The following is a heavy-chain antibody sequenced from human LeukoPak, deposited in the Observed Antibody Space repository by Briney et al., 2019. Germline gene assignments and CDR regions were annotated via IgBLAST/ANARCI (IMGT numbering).Heavy chain of an antibody. CDR3: ARGGYGYYFDY. V-gene: IGHV4-59*01. CDR1: GGSISSYS. J-gene: IGHJ4*02. CDR2: ISNSGRT. D-gene: IGHD5-18*01. Sequence: SETLSLTCTVSGGSISSYSWSWIRQPPGKGLEWIGYISNSGRTNYSPSLKSRVAISVDTSKNQFSLKLSSVTAADTAVYYCARGGYGYYFDYWGQGTPVTVSS.